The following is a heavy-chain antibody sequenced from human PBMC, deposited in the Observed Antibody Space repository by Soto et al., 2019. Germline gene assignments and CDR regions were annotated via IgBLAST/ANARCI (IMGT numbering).Heavy chain of an antibody. CDR3: ARHVPAAGYYYGMDV. V-gene: IGHV1-69*12. J-gene: IGHJ6*02. D-gene: IGHD2-2*01. CDR1: EGTFGTYP. CDR2: IIPIFGTA. Sequence: QVQLVQSGAEVKKPGSSVKVSCKASEGTFGTYPITGVRQAPGQGLEWMGGIIPIFGTANYAQKFQGRVTITADESTSTAYMELSSLRSEDTAVYYCARHVPAAGYYYGMDVWGQGTTVTVSS.